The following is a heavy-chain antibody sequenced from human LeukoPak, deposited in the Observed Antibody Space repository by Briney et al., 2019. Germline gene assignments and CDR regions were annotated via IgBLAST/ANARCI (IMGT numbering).Heavy chain of an antibody. V-gene: IGHV3-11*04. CDR3: ARERDGRFFDY. Sequence: GGSLRLSCAASGFTFSDYYMSWIRQAPGKGLEWVSYISSSGSTIYYADSVKGRFTISRDNAKNSLHLQTNTLRAEDTAVYYCARERDGRFFDYWGQGTLVTVSS. D-gene: IGHD5-24*01. CDR1: GFTFSDYY. CDR2: ISSSGSTI. J-gene: IGHJ4*02.